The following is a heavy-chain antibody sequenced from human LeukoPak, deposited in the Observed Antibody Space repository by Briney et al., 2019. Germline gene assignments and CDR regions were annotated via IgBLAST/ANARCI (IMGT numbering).Heavy chain of an antibody. CDR1: GGSFSGYY. CDR3: ARGGPRCCSGGSCYFGY. V-gene: IGHV4-34*01. CDR2: INHSGST. Sequence: SETLSLTCAVYGGSFSGYYWSWIRQPPGKGLEWIGEINHSGSTNYNPSLKSRVTISVDTSKNQFSLKLSSVTAADTAVYYCARGGPRCCSGGSCYFGYWGQGTLVTVSS. J-gene: IGHJ4*02. D-gene: IGHD2-15*01.